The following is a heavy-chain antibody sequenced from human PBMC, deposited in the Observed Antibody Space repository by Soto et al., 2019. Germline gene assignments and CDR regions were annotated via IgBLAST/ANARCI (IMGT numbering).Heavy chain of an antibody. CDR2: IIPIFGTA. CDR1: GGTFSSYA. CDR3: ARRAGVATIPAQYYYYYGMDV. J-gene: IGHJ6*02. V-gene: IGHV1-69*13. Sequence: VKVSCKASGGTFSSYAISWVRQAPGQGLEWMGGIIPIFGTANCAQKFQGRVTITADESTSTAYMELSSLRSEDTAVYYCARRAGVATIPAQYYYYYGMDVWGQGTTVTVSS. D-gene: IGHD5-12*01.